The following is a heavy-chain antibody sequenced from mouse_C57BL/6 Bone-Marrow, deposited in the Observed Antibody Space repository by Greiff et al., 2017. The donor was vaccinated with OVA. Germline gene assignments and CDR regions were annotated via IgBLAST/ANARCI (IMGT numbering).Heavy chain of an antibody. CDR3: AVTGTYAY. Sequence: QVQLQQPGAELVKPGASVKLSCKASGYTFTSYWMQWVKQRPGQGLEWIGEIDPSDSYTNYNQKFKGKATLTVDTSSSTAYMQLSSRTSEDYAVYYCAVTGTYAYWGQGTLVTVSA. J-gene: IGHJ3*01. CDR2: IDPSDSYT. D-gene: IGHD4-1*01. CDR1: GYTFTSYW. V-gene: IGHV1-50*01.